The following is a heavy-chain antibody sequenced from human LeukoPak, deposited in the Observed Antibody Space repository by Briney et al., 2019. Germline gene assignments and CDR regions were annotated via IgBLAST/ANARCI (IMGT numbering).Heavy chain of an antibody. CDR1: GFTFSDYY. D-gene: IGHD1-26*01. CDR3: ARVRATGAFDI. V-gene: IGHV4-34*01. Sequence: PGGSLRLSCAASGFTFSDYYMSWIRQPPGKGLEWIGEINHSGSTTYNPSLKSRVTISVDTSKNQFSLKLSSVTAADTAVYYWARVRATGAFDIWGQGTMVTVSS. J-gene: IGHJ3*02. CDR2: INHSGST.